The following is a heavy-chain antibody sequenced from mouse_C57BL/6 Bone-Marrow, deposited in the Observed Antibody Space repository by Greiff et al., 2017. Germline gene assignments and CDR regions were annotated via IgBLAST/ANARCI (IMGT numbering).Heavy chain of an antibody. CDR3: ARSVVSYYAMDC. CDR2: ISSGGSYT. V-gene: IGHV5-6*01. Sequence: EVQLQQSGGDLVKPGGSLKLSCAASGFTFRSYGMSWVRQTPDKRLAWVATISSGGSYTYYPDSVKGRFTISRDNAKNTLYLQMCSLKSEVTAMYYCARSVVSYYAMDCWGQGTSVTVSS. D-gene: IGHD1-1*02. CDR1: GFTFRSYG. J-gene: IGHJ4*01.